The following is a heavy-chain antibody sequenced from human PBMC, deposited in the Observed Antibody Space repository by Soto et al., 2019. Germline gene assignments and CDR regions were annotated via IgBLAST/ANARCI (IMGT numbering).Heavy chain of an antibody. CDR1: GGSISSGGYY. V-gene: IGHV4-61*08. CDR2: IYYSGST. Sequence: SETRSLTCTVSGGSISSGGYYWTWIRQHPGKGLEWIGYIYYSGSTNYNPSLKSRVTISVDTSKNQFSLKLSSVTAADTAVYYCARSRDGFNTPYYYYGMDVWGQGTTVTVSS. CDR3: ARSRDGFNTPYYYYGMDV. D-gene: IGHD2-2*01. J-gene: IGHJ6*02.